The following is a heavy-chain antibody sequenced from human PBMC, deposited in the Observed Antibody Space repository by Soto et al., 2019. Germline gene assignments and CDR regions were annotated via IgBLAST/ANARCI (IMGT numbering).Heavy chain of an antibody. CDR2: IRSKAYGGTT. V-gene: IGHV3-49*03. Sequence: PGGSLRLSCTASGFTFGDYAMSWFRQAPGKXLEWVGFIRSKAYGGTTEYAASVKGRFTISRDDSKSIAYLQMNSLKTEDTAAYYCTREKSGSYYVSRFDPWGQGTLVTVSS. D-gene: IGHD1-26*01. CDR1: GFTFGDYA. CDR3: TREKSGSYYVSRFDP. J-gene: IGHJ5*02.